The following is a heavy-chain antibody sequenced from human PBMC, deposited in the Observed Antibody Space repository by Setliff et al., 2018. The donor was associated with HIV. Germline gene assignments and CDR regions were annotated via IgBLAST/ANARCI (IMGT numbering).Heavy chain of an antibody. D-gene: IGHD5-18*01. J-gene: IGHJ3*02. V-gene: IGHV1-3*01. CDR1: GYTFTSYA. CDR3: ARGIKLGYAFDT. CDR2: INAGNGNT. Sequence: ASVKVSCKASGYTFTSYAMHWVRQAPGQRLEWMGWINAGNGNTKYSQKFQGRVTITRDTSASTAYMELSSLRSEDTAVYYCARGIKLGYAFDTWGQGTMVTVSS.